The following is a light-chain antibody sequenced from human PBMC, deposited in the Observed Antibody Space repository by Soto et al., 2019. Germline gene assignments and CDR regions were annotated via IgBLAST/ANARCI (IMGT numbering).Light chain of an antibody. CDR2: DAS. V-gene: IGKV1D-13*01. J-gene: IGKJ3*01. CDR3: QQFNNYPHQFT. CDR1: QGISSA. Sequence: AIQLTQSPSSLSASVGDRVTITCRASQGISSALAWYQQKPGKAPKLLIYDASSLESGVPSRFSGSGSGTDFTLTISSLQPEDFATYYCQQFNNYPHQFTFGPGTKVVIK.